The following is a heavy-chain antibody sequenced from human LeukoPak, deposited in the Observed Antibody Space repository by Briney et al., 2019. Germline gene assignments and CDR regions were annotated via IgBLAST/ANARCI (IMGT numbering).Heavy chain of an antibody. CDR1: GFTFSSYG. CDR3: ASLSPLFDY. CDR2: ISYDGSNK. J-gene: IGHJ4*02. Sequence: GGSLRLSCAASGFTFSSYGMHWVRQAPGKGLEWVAVISYDGSNKYYADSVKGRFTISRDNSKNTLYLQMNSLRAEDTAVYYCASLSPLFDYWGQGTLVTVSP. V-gene: IGHV3-30*03.